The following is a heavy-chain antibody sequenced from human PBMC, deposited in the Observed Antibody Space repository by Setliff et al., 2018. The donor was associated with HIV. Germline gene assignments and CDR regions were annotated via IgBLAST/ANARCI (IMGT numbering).Heavy chain of an antibody. CDR2: LSGSGGST. J-gene: IGHJ6*02. CDR1: ELTFSNYA. Sequence: GGSLRLSCAASELTFSNYAMTWVRQAPGKGLEWVSSLSGSGGSTYYADSVKGRFTISRDNAKNSMDLQMNSLRAEDTAIYYCARKLRPGHGVDVWGQGTTVTV. V-gene: IGHV3-23*01. D-gene: IGHD3-10*01. CDR3: ARKLRPGHGVDV.